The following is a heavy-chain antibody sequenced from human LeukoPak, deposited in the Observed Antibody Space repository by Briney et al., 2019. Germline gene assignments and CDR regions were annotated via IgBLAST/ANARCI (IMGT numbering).Heavy chain of an antibody. CDR3: AREGVDTAMDYYYYYYMDV. V-gene: IGHV4-4*02. J-gene: IGHJ6*03. CDR1: GGSISSSNW. Sequence: PSETLSLTCAVSGGSISSSNWWSWVRQPPGKGLEWIGEIYHSGSTNYNPSLKSRVTISVDKSKNQFSLKLSSVTAADTAVYYCAREGVDTAMDYYYYYYMDVWGKGTTVTVSS. D-gene: IGHD5-18*01. CDR2: IYHSGST.